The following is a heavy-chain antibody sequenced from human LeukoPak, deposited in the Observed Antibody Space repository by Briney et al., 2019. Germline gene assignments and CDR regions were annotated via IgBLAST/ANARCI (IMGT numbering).Heavy chain of an antibody. CDR2: IKSKTDGGTT. CDR3: TKDIVVVPAAIRWAFDI. D-gene: IGHD2-2*02. Sequence: PGGSLRLSCAASGFTFSNAWMSWVRQAPGKGLEWVGRIKSKTDGGTTDYAAPVKGRFTISRDDSKNTLYLQMNSLKTEDTAVYYCTKDIVVVPAAIRWAFDIWGQGTMVTVSS. CDR1: GFTFSNAW. V-gene: IGHV3-15*01. J-gene: IGHJ3*02.